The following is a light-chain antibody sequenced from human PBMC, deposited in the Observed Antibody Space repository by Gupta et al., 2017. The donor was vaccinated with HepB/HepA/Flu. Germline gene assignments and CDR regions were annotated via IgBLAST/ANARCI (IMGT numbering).Light chain of an antibody. CDR3: QAWNTNTWI. J-gene: IGLJ3*02. CDR1: ELVEKS. V-gene: IGLV3-1*01. Sequence: SYDLTQPPSVSVSPGQTATSTCSGDELVEKSPCWYPQRPGQSPVLVIYQNDKRPAAIPARFSGSKSSTTATLTITMTQAVDEGYYFRQAWNTNTWIFGGGTKLTVL. CDR2: QND.